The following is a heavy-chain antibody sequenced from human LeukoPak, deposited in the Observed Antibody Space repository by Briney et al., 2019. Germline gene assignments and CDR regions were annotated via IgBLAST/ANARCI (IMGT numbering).Heavy chain of an antibody. V-gene: IGHV1-2*02. CDR2: INPNSGGT. Sequence: ASVKVSCKASGYTFTGYYMHWVRQAPGQGLEWMGWINPNSGGTNYAQKFQGRVTMTRDTSISTAYMELRSLRSDDTAVYYCARLNYYDSSGYYYCDYWGQGTLVTVSS. CDR3: ARLNYYDSSGYYYCDY. CDR1: GYTFTGYY. J-gene: IGHJ4*02. D-gene: IGHD3-22*01.